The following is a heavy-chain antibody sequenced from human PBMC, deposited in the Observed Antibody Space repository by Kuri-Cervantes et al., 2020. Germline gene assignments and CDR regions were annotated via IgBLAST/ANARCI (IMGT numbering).Heavy chain of an antibody. D-gene: IGHD2-2*01. CDR1: GFTFSSYG. CDR2: INHSGST. V-gene: IGHV4-34*01. J-gene: IGHJ4*02. CDR3: ARGSADIVVVPAAHWIDY. Sequence: GSLRLSCAASGFTFSSYGMHWVRQPPGKGLEWIGEINHSGSTNYNPSLKSRVTISVDTSKNQFSLKLSSVTAADTAVYYCARGSADIVVVPAAHWIDYWGQGTLVTVSS.